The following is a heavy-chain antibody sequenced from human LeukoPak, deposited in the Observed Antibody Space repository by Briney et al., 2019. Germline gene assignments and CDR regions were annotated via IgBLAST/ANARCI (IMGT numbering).Heavy chain of an antibody. V-gene: IGHV3-30*04. CDR3: ASGPSGYHNT. D-gene: IGHD5-12*01. Sequence: GGSLRLSCAASGFTFSSYAMHWVRQAPGKGLEWVALISYDGTNKYYADSVKGRFTISRDNSKNTLYLQMNSLRAEDTAVYYCASGPSGYHNTGGQGTLVTVSS. CDR2: ISYDGTNK. J-gene: IGHJ4*02. CDR1: GFTFSSYA.